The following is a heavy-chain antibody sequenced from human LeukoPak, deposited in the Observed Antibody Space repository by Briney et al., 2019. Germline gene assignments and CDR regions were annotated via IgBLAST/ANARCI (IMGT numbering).Heavy chain of an antibody. CDR2: IYYSGST. Sequence: PSGTLSLTCTVSGGSISSYYWSWIRQPPGKGLEWIGYIYYSGSTNYNPSLKSRVTISVDTSENQFSLKLSSVTAADTAVYYCASTDSSGYYINYGMDVWGQGTTVTVSS. D-gene: IGHD3-22*01. J-gene: IGHJ6*02. V-gene: IGHV4-59*01. CDR3: ASTDSSGYYINYGMDV. CDR1: GGSISSYY.